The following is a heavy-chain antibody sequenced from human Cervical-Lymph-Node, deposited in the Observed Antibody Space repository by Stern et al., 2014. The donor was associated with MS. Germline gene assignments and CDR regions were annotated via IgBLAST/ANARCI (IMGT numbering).Heavy chain of an antibody. Sequence: VQLVESGPGLVKPSQTLSLTCTVSGGSISSANYYWSWIRQHPGKGLEWIGYIYYSGSAHYNPSLKSRVTISVDTSNNQFSLKLRSVTAADTAVYYCATTYDSSGYFYNYGMDVWGQGTTVTVSS. CDR1: GGSISSANYY. J-gene: IGHJ6*02. CDR2: IYYSGSA. CDR3: ATTYDSSGYFYNYGMDV. D-gene: IGHD3-22*01. V-gene: IGHV4-31*03.